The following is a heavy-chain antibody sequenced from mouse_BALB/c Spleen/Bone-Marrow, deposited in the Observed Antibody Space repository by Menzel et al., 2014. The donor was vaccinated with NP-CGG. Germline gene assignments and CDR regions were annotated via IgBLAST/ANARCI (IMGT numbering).Heavy chain of an antibody. CDR1: GYTFTSYN. V-gene: IGHV1-12*01. CDR2: IHPGNGDT. CDR3: ARGFYDGSYWYFDV. Sequence: QVQLQQSGAELVKPGASVKMSCKASGYTFTSYNLHWVKQTPGQGLEWIGAIHPGNGDTSYNQNFKGRATLTTDKSSSTAYMQLSSLTSEDSAVYYCARGFYDGSYWYFDVWGAGTTVAVSS. J-gene: IGHJ1*01. D-gene: IGHD2-3*01.